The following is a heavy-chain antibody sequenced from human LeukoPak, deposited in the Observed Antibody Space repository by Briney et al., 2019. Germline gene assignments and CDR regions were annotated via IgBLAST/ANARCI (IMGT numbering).Heavy chain of an antibody. CDR2: INWNGGST. V-gene: IGHV3-20*04. Sequence: GGSLRLSCAASGFTFSSYAMSWVRQAPGKGLEWVSGINWNGGSTGYADSVKGRFTISRDNAKNSLYLQMNSLRAEDTALYYCARDDSGYYDHIYYYYMDVWGKGTTVTVSS. CDR1: GFTFSSYA. D-gene: IGHD3-3*01. CDR3: ARDDSGYYDHIYYYYMDV. J-gene: IGHJ6*03.